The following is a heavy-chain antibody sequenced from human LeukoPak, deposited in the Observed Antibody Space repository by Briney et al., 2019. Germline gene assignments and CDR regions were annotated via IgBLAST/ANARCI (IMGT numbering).Heavy chain of an antibody. CDR1: GFTFSSYA. J-gene: IGHJ4*02. V-gene: IGHV3-23*01. D-gene: IGHD4-11*01. CDR2: ISGSGDST. Sequence: GESLNISCAASGFTFSSYAMNWVRQAPGKGLEWVSVISGSGDSTNYADSVKGRFTISRDNSKNTLYLQMNSLRAEDTAVYFCARDRLQHYFDYWGQGTLVTVSS. CDR3: ARDRLQHYFDY.